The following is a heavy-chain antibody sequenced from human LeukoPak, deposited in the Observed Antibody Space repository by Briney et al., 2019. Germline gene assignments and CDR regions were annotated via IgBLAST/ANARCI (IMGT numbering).Heavy chain of an antibody. D-gene: IGHD6-25*01. CDR3: ARDTSGGPYNYFDP. V-gene: IGHV1-2*02. CDR1: GYTFTHYY. CDR2: INPNSGGT. Sequence: ASVKVSCKASGYTFTHYYIYWVRQAPGQGLEWMGWINPNSGGTNYAQKFLGRVTMTRDASISTAYMELSSLRPDDTAVYYCARDTSGGPYNYFDPWGQGTLVTVSS. J-gene: IGHJ5*02.